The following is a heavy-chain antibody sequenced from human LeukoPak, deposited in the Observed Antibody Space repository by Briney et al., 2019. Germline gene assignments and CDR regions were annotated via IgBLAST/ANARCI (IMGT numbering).Heavy chain of an antibody. Sequence: SQTLSLTCAVYGGSFRGYYWSSIRQPPGKGLEWIGEINHSGSTNYNPHLNSRVTISVDTSKNQFSLKLSSVTGADTAVYYCVRGRYSSGWFKDKSWFDPWGQGIAVTVSS. V-gene: IGHV4-34*01. CDR3: VRGRYSSGWFKDKSWFDP. CDR2: INHSGST. J-gene: IGHJ5*02. CDR1: GGSFRGYY. D-gene: IGHD6-19*01.